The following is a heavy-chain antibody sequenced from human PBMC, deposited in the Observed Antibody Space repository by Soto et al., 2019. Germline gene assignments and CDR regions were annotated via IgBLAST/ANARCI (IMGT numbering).Heavy chain of an antibody. CDR2: ISSSSSYI. V-gene: IGHV3-21*01. D-gene: IGHD3-10*01. Sequence: GGSLRLSCAASGFTFSSYSINWVRQAPWKGLEWVSSISSSSSYIYYADSVKGRFTISRDKAKNSLYLQMNSLRAEETAVYYCARDFGSHMDVWGQGTTVTVSS. CDR3: ARDFGSHMDV. J-gene: IGHJ6*02. CDR1: GFTFSSYS.